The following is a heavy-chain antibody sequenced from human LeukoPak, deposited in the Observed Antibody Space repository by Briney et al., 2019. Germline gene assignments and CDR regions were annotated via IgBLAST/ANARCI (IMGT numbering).Heavy chain of an antibody. Sequence: SVTVSCKPSVGTFTSYAISWVRPAPGQGLEWMGGIIPIFGTANYAQKFQGRVTITTDESTSTAYMELSSLRSEDTGVYYCARVPELERFDYWGQGTLVTVSS. CDR2: IIPIFGTA. CDR3: ARVPELERFDY. J-gene: IGHJ4*02. D-gene: IGHD1-1*01. CDR1: VGTFTSYA. V-gene: IGHV1-69*05.